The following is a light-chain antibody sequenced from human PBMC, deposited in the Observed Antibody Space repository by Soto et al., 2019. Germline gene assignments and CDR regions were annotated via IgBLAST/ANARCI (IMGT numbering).Light chain of an antibody. CDR3: SSYTSSSTPYV. CDR1: SSDVGTYNY. Sequence: QSALTQPASVSGSPGQSITISCTGTSSDVGTYNYVSWYQQHPGKAPKLMIYDVSYRPSGVSNRFSGSKSGNTASLTISGLQAEDEADYYCSSYTSSSTPYVFGTGTKLPVL. CDR2: DVS. V-gene: IGLV2-14*01. J-gene: IGLJ1*01.